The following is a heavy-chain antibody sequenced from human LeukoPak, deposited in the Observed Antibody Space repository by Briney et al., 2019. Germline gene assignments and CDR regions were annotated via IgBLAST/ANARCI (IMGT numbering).Heavy chain of an antibody. Sequence: SETLSLTCTVSGGSVSSGSYYWSWIRQPPGKGLELIGYIYYSGSTNYNPSLKSRVTISVDTSKNQFSLKLSSVTAADTAVYYCARDSPYSSSWQSDAFDIWGQGTMVTVSS. J-gene: IGHJ3*02. CDR2: IYYSGST. CDR1: GGSVSSGSYY. D-gene: IGHD6-13*01. CDR3: ARDSPYSSSWQSDAFDI. V-gene: IGHV4-61*01.